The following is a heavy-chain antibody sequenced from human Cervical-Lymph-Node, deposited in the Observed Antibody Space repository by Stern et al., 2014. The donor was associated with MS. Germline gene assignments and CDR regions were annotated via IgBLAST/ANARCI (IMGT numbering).Heavy chain of an antibody. CDR3: ARELEGSIDY. D-gene: IGHD3-3*01. Sequence: EVHLVESGGGLVKPGGSLRLSCAASGFTFSNYHMNWVRQAPGKGLEWVSSISSSSSYIHYADSVKGRFTISRDNANKSLYLQMNSLRAEDTAVYYCARELEGSIDYWGQGTLVTVSS. CDR2: ISSSSSYI. J-gene: IGHJ4*02. V-gene: IGHV3-21*01. CDR1: GFTFSNYH.